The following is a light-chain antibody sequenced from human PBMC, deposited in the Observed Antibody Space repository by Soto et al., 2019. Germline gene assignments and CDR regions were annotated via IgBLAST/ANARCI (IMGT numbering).Light chain of an antibody. CDR3: QQLNSYPLT. J-gene: IGKJ4*01. Sequence: DPQLPQSPFFLSSSVGARVTITCWASQGVSSYVVWSTTPTGKATKLMIYAAYTLQSGVPSRVRGSGSGTAFTLTLSSLQPEDGAPYYGQQLNSYPLTFGGGPKVDIK. V-gene: IGKV1-9*01. CDR1: QGVSSY. CDR2: AAY.